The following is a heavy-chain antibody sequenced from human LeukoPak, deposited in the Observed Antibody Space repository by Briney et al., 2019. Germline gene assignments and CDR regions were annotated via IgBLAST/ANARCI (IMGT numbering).Heavy chain of an antibody. CDR3: ARDLYDSSGYKDY. CDR1: GFTVSSNY. D-gene: IGHD3-22*01. CDR2: IYSGGST. Sequence: GGSLRLSCAASGFTVSSNYMSWVRQAPGKGLEWVSVIYSGGSTYYADSVKGRFTISRDNSKNTLYLQMSSLRAEDTAVYYCARDLYDSSGYKDYWGQGTLVTVSS. J-gene: IGHJ4*02. V-gene: IGHV3-53*01.